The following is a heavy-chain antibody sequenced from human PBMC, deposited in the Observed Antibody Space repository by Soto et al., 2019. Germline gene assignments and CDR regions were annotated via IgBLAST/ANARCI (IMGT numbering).Heavy chain of an antibody. CDR2: IYYSGST. Sequence: PSETLSLTCTVSGGSISSGGYYWSCIRQHPGKGLEWIGYIYYSGSTYYNPSLKSRVTISVDTSKNQFSLKLSSVTAADTAVYYCARVPGYSYGYDSDDYWGQGTLVTVSS. J-gene: IGHJ4*02. CDR1: GGSISSGGYY. D-gene: IGHD5-18*01. CDR3: ARVPGYSYGYDSDDY. V-gene: IGHV4-31*03.